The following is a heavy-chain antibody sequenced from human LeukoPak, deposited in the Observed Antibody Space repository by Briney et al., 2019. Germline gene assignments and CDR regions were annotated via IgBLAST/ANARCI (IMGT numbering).Heavy chain of an antibody. CDR2: IYFSGGT. Sequence: SETLSLTCTVSGDSISSSNCYWGWIRQPPGKGLEWIGSIYFSGGTYYNASLKSRVTISVDTSKNQFSLKLSSVTAADTAVYYCARSRGRRFDPWGQGTLVTVSS. CDR3: ARSRGRRFDP. V-gene: IGHV4-39*01. J-gene: IGHJ5*02. CDR1: GDSISSSNCY.